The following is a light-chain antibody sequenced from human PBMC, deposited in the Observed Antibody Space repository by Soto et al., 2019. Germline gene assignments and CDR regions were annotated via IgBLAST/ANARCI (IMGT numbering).Light chain of an antibody. Sequence: EDVLTQSPVTLSLSPGERATLSCRSSQSFRGLLAWYQQKPGQAPRLLIYDAYNRATGIPPRFSGSGSGTDFTLTISRLEPEDFAVYYCQQYDRSLTFGGGTKVDIK. V-gene: IGKV3-11*01. CDR1: QSFRGL. CDR2: DAY. J-gene: IGKJ4*01. CDR3: QQYDRSLT.